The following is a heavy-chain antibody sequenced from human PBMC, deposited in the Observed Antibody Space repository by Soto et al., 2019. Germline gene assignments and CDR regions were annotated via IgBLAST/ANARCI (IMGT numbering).Heavy chain of an antibody. CDR1: GYTFTGYY. J-gene: IGHJ6*02. D-gene: IGHD6-19*01. CDR3: ATGGHSSAYYYYYGMDV. CDR2: INPNSGGT. Sequence: ASVKVSCKASGYTFTGYYMHWVRQAPGQGLEWMGWINPNSGGTNYAQKFQGRVTMTRDTSISTAYMELSRLRSDDTAVYSCATGGHSSAYYYYYGMDVWGRGTTVTVSS. V-gene: IGHV1-2*02.